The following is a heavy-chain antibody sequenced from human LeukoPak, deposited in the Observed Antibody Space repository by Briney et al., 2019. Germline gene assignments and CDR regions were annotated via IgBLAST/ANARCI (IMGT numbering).Heavy chain of an antibody. Sequence: SETLSLTCAVYGGSFSGYYWSWIRQPPGKGLEWIGEINHSGSTNYNPSLKSRVTISVDTSKNQFSLKLSSVTAADTAVYCCASRPGPRSSAFDIWGQGTMVTVSS. CDR3: ASRPGPRSSAFDI. V-gene: IGHV4-34*01. CDR1: GGSFSGYY. J-gene: IGHJ3*02. CDR2: INHSGST.